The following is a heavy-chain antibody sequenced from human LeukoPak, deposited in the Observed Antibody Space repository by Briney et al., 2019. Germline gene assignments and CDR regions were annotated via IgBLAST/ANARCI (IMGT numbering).Heavy chain of an antibody. CDR3: ARESPGGQLRRSWFDP. D-gene: IGHD2-2*01. Sequence: GGSLRLSCAASGFTFSSYAMHWVRQAPGKGLEWVAVISYDGSNKYYADSVKGRFTISRDNSKNTLYLQMNSLRAEDTAVYYCARESPGGQLRRSWFDPWGQGTLVTVSS. V-gene: IGHV3-30-3*01. J-gene: IGHJ5*02. CDR1: GFTFSSYA. CDR2: ISYDGSNK.